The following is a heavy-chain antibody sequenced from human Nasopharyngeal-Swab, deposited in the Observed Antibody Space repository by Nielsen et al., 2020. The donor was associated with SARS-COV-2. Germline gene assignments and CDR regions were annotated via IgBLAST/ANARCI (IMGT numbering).Heavy chain of an antibody. CDR2: IYHSGST. CDR3: ARDPRLVTMVRGAYYYYYYGMDV. D-gene: IGHD3-10*01. Sequence: SVTLSLTCAVSGGSISSSNWWSWVRQPPGKGLEWIGEIYHSGSTNYNPSLKSRVTISVDKSKNQFSLKLSSVTAADTAVYYCARDPRLVTMVRGAYYYYYYGMDVWGQGTTVTVSS. V-gene: IGHV4-4*02. J-gene: IGHJ6*02. CDR1: GGSISSSNW.